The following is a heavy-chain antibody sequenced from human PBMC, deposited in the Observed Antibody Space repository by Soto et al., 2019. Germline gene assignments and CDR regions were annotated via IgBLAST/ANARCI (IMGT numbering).Heavy chain of an antibody. CDR3: ASSYYYDSSGYLDAFDI. J-gene: IGHJ3*02. CDR2: IYPGDSDT. V-gene: IGHV5-51*01. D-gene: IGHD3-22*01. CDR1: GYSITSYW. Sequence: PGESLKISCKGSGYSITSYWIGWVRQMPGKGLEWMGIIYPGDSDTRYSPSFQGQVTISADKSISTAYLQWSSLKASDTAMYYCASSYYYDSSGYLDAFDIWGQGTMVTVSS.